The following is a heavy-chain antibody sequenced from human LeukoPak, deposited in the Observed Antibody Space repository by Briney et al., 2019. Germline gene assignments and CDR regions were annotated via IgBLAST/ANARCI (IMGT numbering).Heavy chain of an antibody. D-gene: IGHD5-18*01. Sequence: GGSLRLSCAASGFTFSSYEMNWVRQAPGKGLEWISYISGSGSTIYYADSVKGRFTISRDNARSSLYLQLNSLRAEDTAVYYCARDPGYSYGYDYWGQGTLVTVSS. J-gene: IGHJ4*02. V-gene: IGHV3-48*03. CDR3: ARDPGYSYGYDY. CDR1: GFTFSSYE. CDR2: ISGSGSTI.